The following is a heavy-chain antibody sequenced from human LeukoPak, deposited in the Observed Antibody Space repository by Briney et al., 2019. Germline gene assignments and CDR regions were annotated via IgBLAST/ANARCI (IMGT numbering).Heavy chain of an antibody. D-gene: IGHD4-17*01. CDR2: ISSSSGTI. CDR1: GFTFSSYS. CDR3: ARGGLRGDY. Sequence: GGSLRLSYAASGFTFSSYSMNWVRQAPGKGLEWVSYISSSSGTIYYADSVKGRFTISRDNAENSLYLQMSSLRAEDTAVYYCARGGLRGDYWGQGTLVTVSS. J-gene: IGHJ4*02. V-gene: IGHV3-48*01.